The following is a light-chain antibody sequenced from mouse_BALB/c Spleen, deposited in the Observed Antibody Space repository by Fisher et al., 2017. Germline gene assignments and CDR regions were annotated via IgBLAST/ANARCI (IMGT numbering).Light chain of an antibody. CDR2: STS. J-gene: IGKJ2*01. V-gene: IGKV4-57*01. CDR3: QQWSSNPPT. CDR1: SSVSY. Sequence: IVLTQSPAIMSASPGEKVTMTCSASSSVSYMYWYQQKPGTSPKLWIYSTSNLASGVPARFSGSGSGTSYSLTISRMEAEDAATYYCQQWSSNPPTFGGGTKLEIK.